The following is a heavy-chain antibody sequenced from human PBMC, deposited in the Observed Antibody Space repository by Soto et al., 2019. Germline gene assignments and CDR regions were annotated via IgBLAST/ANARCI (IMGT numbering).Heavy chain of an antibody. CDR3: ARDLGYYDSVYYGMDV. Sequence: EVQLVESGGGLVKPGGSLRLSCEASGFTFTSYSMNWVRQAPGKGLEWVSSINSGSGYIYYADSVKGRFTTSRDNAKKSVDLQMNSLRAEDTAVYYCARDLGYYDSVYYGMDVWGQGTTVTVSS. CDR2: INSGSGYI. D-gene: IGHD3-22*01. J-gene: IGHJ6*02. V-gene: IGHV3-21*01. CDR1: GFTFTSYS.